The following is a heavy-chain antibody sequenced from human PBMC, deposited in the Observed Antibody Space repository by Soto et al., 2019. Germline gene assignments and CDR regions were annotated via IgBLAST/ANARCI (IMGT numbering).Heavy chain of an antibody. V-gene: IGHV4-4*02. CDR3: ARNKVVGLFAY. CDR2: IYHDGST. J-gene: IGHJ4*02. D-gene: IGHD2-2*01. Sequence: ETLSLTCAVSGGSISSSNFCVWVRQPPGKGLEWIGEIYHDGSTNYNPSLKSRVTTSVDKSKNQFSLYLSFVTAADTAVYYCARNKVVGLFAYWGQGTVVT. CDR1: GGSISSSNF.